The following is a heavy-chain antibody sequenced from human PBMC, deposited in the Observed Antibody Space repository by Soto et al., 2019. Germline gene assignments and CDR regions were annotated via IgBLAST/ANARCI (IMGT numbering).Heavy chain of an antibody. CDR3: MTDFQAF. J-gene: IGHJ4*02. Sequence: PGGSLRLSCAASGFTFSNYGMHWVRQAPGKGLEWVARIKEDGSEKQYVDSVKGRFTISRDNAENSLYLQMNYVRAEDTAVYYCMTDFQAFWGQGTLVTVSS. CDR2: IKEDGSEK. CDR1: GFTFSNYG. V-gene: IGHV3-7*01.